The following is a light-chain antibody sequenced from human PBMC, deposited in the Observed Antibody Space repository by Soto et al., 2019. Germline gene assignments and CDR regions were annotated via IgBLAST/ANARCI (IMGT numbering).Light chain of an antibody. J-gene: IGLJ3*02. CDR2: RNT. CDR3: SVWDANQSAWV. V-gene: IGLV1-47*01. Sequence: QSVLTQPPSASGTPGQRVTISCSGSSSNIGKNYVYWYQQLPVRAPKLLIYRNTQRPSGVPDQFSGSKSGTSASLAISGLRSEDEADYYWSVWDANQSAWVFGGGTKVTVL. CDR1: SSNIGKNY.